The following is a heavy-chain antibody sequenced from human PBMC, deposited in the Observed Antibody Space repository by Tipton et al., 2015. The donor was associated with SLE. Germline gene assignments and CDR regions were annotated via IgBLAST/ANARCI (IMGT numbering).Heavy chain of an antibody. D-gene: IGHD3-22*01. CDR3: ARAWDSRATDY. CDR2: IHHSGST. Sequence: TPSLTCAVYGGSFSGYYWRWIRQPPGKGLGWVGEIHHSGSTNYNPSPKSRVTISVDTSKNQFSLKLSSVTAADTAVYYCARAWDSRATDYWGQGTLVTVSS. CDR1: GGSFSGYY. J-gene: IGHJ4*02. V-gene: IGHV4-34*01.